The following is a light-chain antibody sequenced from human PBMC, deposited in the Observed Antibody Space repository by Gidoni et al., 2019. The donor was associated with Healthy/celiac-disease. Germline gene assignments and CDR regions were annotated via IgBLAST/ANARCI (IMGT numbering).Light chain of an antibody. Sequence: QSVLTQPPSASGTPGQGVTISCSGSSSNIGSNTVNWYQQLPGTAPKLLIYSNNQRPSGVPDRFSGSKSGTSASLAISGLQSEDEAVYYCAAWDDSLNGWVFGGGTKLTVL. CDR3: AAWDDSLNGWV. CDR1: SSNIGSNT. V-gene: IGLV1-44*01. CDR2: SNN. J-gene: IGLJ3*02.